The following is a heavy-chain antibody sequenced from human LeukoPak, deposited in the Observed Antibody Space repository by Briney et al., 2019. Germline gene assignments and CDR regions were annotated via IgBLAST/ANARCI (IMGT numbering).Heavy chain of an antibody. V-gene: IGHV3-9*01. Sequence: PGGSLSLSCAAAGFTFDDYAMHWVRQAPGKGLEWVSGISWNSGSIGSADSVKGRFTISRDTAMNSLHLQMNSLRAEDTALYYCAKAPYSNYGYYFDYWGQGTLVTVSS. CDR2: ISWNSGSI. J-gene: IGHJ4*02. CDR1: GFTFDDYA. D-gene: IGHD4-11*01. CDR3: AKAPYSNYGYYFDY.